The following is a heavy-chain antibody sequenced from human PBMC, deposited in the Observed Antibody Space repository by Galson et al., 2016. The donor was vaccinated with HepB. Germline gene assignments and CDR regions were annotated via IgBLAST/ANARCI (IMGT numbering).Heavy chain of an antibody. CDR3: ARVMNSGYPFS. D-gene: IGHD3-22*01. V-gene: IGHV3-7*01. CDR1: GFTFGSNW. CDR2: IKQSGSEK. J-gene: IGHJ5*02. Sequence: SLRLSCAGSGFTFGSNWMTWVRQAPGKGLEWVANIKQSGSEKYYVDSVKGRFTISRGNAKNSLYLQMNSLRAEDTAVYFCARVMNSGYPFSWGQGTLVTVSS.